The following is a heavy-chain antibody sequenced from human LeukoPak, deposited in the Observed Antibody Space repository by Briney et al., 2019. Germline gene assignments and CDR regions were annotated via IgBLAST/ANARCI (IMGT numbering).Heavy chain of an antibody. Sequence: QPSETLSLTCTVSGGSISSYYWSWVRQPPGKGLEWIGYIYYSGSTNYNPSLKSRVTISVDTSKNQFSLKLSSVTAADTAVYYCARTPGSSAAYWGQGTLVTVSS. CDR2: IYYSGST. D-gene: IGHD6-13*01. CDR3: ARTPGSSAAY. V-gene: IGHV4-59*01. J-gene: IGHJ4*02. CDR1: GGSISSYY.